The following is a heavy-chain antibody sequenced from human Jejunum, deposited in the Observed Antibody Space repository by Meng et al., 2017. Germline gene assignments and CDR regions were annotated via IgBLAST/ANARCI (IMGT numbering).Heavy chain of an antibody. D-gene: IGHD3-22*01. J-gene: IGHJ5*02. CDR1: AGSISGSYDN. V-gene: IGHV4-39*01. CDR2: IYYSGST. CDR3: ARKAYYYDSSGPRPINWFDP. Sequence: QLQRQESVAGLVKASETLSFTCNAAAGSISGSYDNWGGSRQPPGKGLEWIGSIYYSGSTYYNPSLKSRVTISVDTSKNQFSLKLSSVTAADTAVYYCARKAYYYDSSGPRPINWFDPWGQGTLVTVSS.